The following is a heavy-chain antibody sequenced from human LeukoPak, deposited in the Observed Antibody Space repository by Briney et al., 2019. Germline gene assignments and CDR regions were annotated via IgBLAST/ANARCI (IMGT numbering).Heavy chain of an antibody. D-gene: IGHD2-15*01. Sequence: PGGSLRLSCAASGFTFSSHGMHWVRQAPGKGLEWVAVIWYDGSNKYYADSVKGRFTISRDNSKNTLYLQLSRLRAEDTAVYYCARDGSQSCSAGSCDWFDPWGKGALVTVSS. CDR1: GFTFSSHG. CDR2: IWYDGSNK. V-gene: IGHV3-33*01. J-gene: IGHJ5*02. CDR3: ARDGSQSCSAGSCDWFDP.